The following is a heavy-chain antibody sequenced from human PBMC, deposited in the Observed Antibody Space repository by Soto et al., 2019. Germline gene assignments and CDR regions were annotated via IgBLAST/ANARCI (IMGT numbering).Heavy chain of an antibody. CDR3: AASQMGIISVLTT. V-gene: IGHV4-59*01. J-gene: IGHJ4*02. CDR2: IPHNGGP. Sequence: PSETLSLTCTVSGDSMKRSCWSWIRQPPGKGLEWIGYIPHNGGPTYIPSLKSRVTIAIDTSRNRFSLRLTSVSTADTAVYYSAASQMGIISVLTTWGQGTQVTVSS. CDR1: GDSMKRSC. D-gene: IGHD1-1*01.